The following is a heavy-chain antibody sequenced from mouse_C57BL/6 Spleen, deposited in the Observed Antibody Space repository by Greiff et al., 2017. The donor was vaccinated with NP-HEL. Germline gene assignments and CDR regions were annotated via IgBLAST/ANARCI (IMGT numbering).Heavy chain of an antibody. CDR1: GYAFSSYW. J-gene: IGHJ1*03. CDR3: ARVTPTTVVATPYVDV. V-gene: IGHV1-80*01. D-gene: IGHD1-1*01. CDR2: IYPGDGDT. Sequence: VQLQQSGAELVKPGASVKISCKASGYAFSSYWMNWVKQRPGKGLEWIGQIYPGDGDTNYNGKFKGKATLTADKSSSTAYMQLSSLTSEDSAVYFCARVTPTTVVATPYVDVWGTGTTVTVSS.